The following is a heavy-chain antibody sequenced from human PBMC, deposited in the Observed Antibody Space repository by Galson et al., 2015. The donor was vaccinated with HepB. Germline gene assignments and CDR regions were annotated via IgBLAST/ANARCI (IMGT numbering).Heavy chain of an antibody. D-gene: IGHD3-3*01. V-gene: IGHV2-5*02. CDR2: IYWDDDK. Sequence: PALVKPTQTLTLTCTLSGFSLSTSGVGVGWIRQPPGKALEWLALIYWDDDKRYSPSLKSRLTITKDTSKNQVVLTMTNMDPVDTATYYCAHQQLGDLRFLDWLPPLTDWGQGTLVTVSS. J-gene: IGHJ4*02. CDR3: AHQQLGDLRFLDWLPPLTD. CDR1: GFSLSTSGVG.